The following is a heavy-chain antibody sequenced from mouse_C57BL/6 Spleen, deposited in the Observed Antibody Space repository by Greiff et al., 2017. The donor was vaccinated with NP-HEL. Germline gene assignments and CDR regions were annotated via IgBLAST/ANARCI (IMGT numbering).Heavy chain of an antibody. D-gene: IGHD2-4*01. CDR1: GFTFSSYG. J-gene: IGHJ4*01. CDR3: ARHDEYDAMDY. Sequence: EVHLVESGGDLVKPGGSLKLSCAASGFTFSSYGMSWVRQTPDKRLEWVATISRGGSYTYYPDSVKGRFTISRDNAKNTLYLQMSSLKSEDTAMYYCARHDEYDAMDYGGQGTSVTVS. CDR2: ISRGGSYT. V-gene: IGHV5-6*01.